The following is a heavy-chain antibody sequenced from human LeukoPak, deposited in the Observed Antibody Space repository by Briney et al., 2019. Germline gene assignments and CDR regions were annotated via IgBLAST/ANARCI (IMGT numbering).Heavy chain of an antibody. CDR3: VRLRYTYGKNFDC. D-gene: IGHD5-18*01. V-gene: IGHV3-7*01. CDR2: IQQGGSEK. J-gene: IGHJ4*02. CDR1: GFTFKGYW. Sequence: TGGSLRLSCAASGFTFKGYWMSWVRQAPGKGLEWVANIQQGGSEKKYVDSVKGRFTISRDNAKNSLYLQMDSLRAEDTAVYYCVRLRYTYGKNFDCWGQGTLVTVSS.